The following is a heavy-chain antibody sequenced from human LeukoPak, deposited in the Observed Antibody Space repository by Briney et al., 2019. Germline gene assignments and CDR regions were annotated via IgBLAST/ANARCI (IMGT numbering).Heavy chain of an antibody. J-gene: IGHJ6*02. CDR3: AKYLYSVSYYGMDV. Sequence: PGGSLRLSCSASGFTFSSNAMSWVRQAPGKGLEWVSAISGSGGSTYCADSVKGRFTISRDNSKNTLYLQMNSLRAEDTALYYCAKYLYSVSYYGMDVWGQGTTVTVSS. CDR1: GFTFSSNA. V-gene: IGHV3-23*01. CDR2: ISGSGGST. D-gene: IGHD2-15*01.